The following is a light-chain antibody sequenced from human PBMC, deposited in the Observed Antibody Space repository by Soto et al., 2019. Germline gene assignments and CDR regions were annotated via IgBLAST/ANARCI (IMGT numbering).Light chain of an antibody. V-gene: IGKV1-27*01. CDR3: QKYNSAPLT. CDR1: QGIAPY. Sequence: IRMTQSPSSLSASTGDRVTITCRASQGIAPYLAWFQQKPGKVPKLLIYATSTLQSGVPSRFSGSGSGTDFTLTINSLQPEDVGTYYCQKYNSAPLTFGGGTKVEIK. CDR2: ATS. J-gene: IGKJ4*01.